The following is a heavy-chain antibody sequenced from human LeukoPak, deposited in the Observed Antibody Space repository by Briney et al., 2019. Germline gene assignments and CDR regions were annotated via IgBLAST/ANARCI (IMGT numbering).Heavy chain of an antibody. CDR3: ARERPQTCYFDN. Sequence: GASVKVSCKASGYTFTSYYMHWVRQAPGQGLEWMGIINPSAGNTDYAQKFQARVTMNRDTSTSTVYMELSSLRSEDTAVYYCARERPQTCYFDNWGQGALVTVSS. J-gene: IGHJ4*02. V-gene: IGHV1-46*01. CDR2: INPSAGNT. CDR1: GYTFTSYY.